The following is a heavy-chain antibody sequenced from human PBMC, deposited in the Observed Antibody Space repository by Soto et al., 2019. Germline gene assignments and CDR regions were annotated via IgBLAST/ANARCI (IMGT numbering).Heavy chain of an antibody. Sequence: GGSLRLSCAASGFPFSSYAIHLVRQAPGKGLEWVAFISYDGSKKYYADSVKGRFTISRDKSKNTLYLQMNSLRAEDTAVYYCHIVVVLAANPPLDYWGQGTLVTVSS. J-gene: IGHJ4*02. CDR3: HIVVVLAANPPLDY. V-gene: IGHV3-30-3*01. D-gene: IGHD2-15*01. CDR2: ISYDGSKK. CDR1: GFPFSSYA.